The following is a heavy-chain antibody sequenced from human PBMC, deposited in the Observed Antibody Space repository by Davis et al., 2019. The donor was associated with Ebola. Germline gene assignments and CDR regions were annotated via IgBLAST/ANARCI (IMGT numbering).Heavy chain of an antibody. CDR3: AGGYNFDH. J-gene: IGHJ4*01. D-gene: IGHD6-25*01. CDR2: INHSGST. CDR1: GGSFSGYY. Sequence: SETLSLTCAVYGGSFSGYYWSWIRQTPGKGLEWIGEINHSGSTNYNPSLKSRVTISIDTSKNQFSLKLNSMTAADTAIYYCAGGYNFDHWGLGTLVTVSS. V-gene: IGHV4-34*01.